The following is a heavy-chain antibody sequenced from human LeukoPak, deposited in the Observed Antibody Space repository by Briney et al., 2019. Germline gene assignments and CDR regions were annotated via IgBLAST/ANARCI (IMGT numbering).Heavy chain of an antibody. Sequence: GRSLRLSCAASGFTFSSYSMNWVRQAPGKALEWVSSISSSSSYIYYADSVKGRFTISRDIAKKALYLQMNSLRAEDTAVYDCAREGAVAVWGQGTLVTVSS. J-gene: IGHJ4*02. CDR1: GFTFSSYS. V-gene: IGHV3-21*04. CDR2: ISSSSSYI. CDR3: AREGAVAV. D-gene: IGHD6-19*01.